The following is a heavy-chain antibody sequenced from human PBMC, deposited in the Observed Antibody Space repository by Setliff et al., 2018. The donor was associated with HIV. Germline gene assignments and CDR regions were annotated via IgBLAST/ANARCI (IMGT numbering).Heavy chain of an antibody. V-gene: IGHV5-51*01. J-gene: IGHJ5*02. CDR1: GYSFTNYW. CDR3: ARRLYSSEAFDP. CDR2: IYPGDSNT. D-gene: IGHD6-25*01. Sequence: GESLKISCKGSGYSFTNYWIGWVRQMPGKGLVWMGIIYPGDSNTRYSPSFRGQVTISADKSISAAFLQWSSLKASDTAMYYCARRLYSSEAFDPWGQGTLVTVSS.